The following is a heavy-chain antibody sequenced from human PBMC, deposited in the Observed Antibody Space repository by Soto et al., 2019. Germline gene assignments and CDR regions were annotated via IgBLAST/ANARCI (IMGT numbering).Heavy chain of an antibody. V-gene: IGHV3-21*01. J-gene: IGHJ6*02. CDR3: ARVRSYSYGQGYGMDV. CDR2: ISSSSGYI. Sequence: GGSLRLSCAASGFTFSTYGMNWVRQAPGKGLEWVSLISSSSGYIYYADSVKGRFTISRDDAKSSLSLQMNSLRTEDTAVYYCARVRSYSYGQGYGMDVWGQGTTVTVS. D-gene: IGHD5-18*01. CDR1: GFTFSTYG.